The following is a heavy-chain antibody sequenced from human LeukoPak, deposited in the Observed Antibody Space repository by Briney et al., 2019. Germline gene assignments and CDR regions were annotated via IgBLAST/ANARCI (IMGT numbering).Heavy chain of an antibody. Sequence: PSETLSLTCTVSGVSIRSSYYYWGWIRQPPGKGLEWIGSIYDSGSTYYNPSLKSRVTISVDTSKNQFSLKLSSVTAADTAVYYCARGCITMVRGVITKGFDPWGQGTLVTVSS. D-gene: IGHD3-10*01. J-gene: IGHJ5*02. CDR2: IYDSGST. CDR3: ARGCITMVRGVITKGFDP. V-gene: IGHV4-39*01. CDR1: GVSIRSSYYY.